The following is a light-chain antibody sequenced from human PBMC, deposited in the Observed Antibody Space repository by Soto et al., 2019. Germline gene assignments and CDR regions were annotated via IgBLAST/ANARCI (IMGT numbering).Light chain of an antibody. J-gene: IGKJ2*01. CDR1: QGISSY. Sequence: AIRMTQSPSSFSASTGDRVTITCRASQGISSYLAWYQQKPGKAPKLLIYAASTLQSGVPSRFSGSGSGTDFTLTISCLQSEDFATYYCQQSYSTPRTFGQGTKLEI. V-gene: IGKV1-8*01. CDR2: AAS. CDR3: QQSYSTPRT.